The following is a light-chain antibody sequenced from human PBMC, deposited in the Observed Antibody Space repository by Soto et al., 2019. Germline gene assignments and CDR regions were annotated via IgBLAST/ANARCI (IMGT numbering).Light chain of an antibody. Sequence: QSVLTQPPSASGTPGQRVTISCSGSSSNIGSNTVNWYQQLPGTAPKLLIYSNNQRPSGVPDRFSGSKSGTSASLAISGLEYEDDADYYCAACDDSLNGSYVFGTGTQLTVL. J-gene: IGLJ1*01. CDR3: AACDDSLNGSYV. CDR2: SNN. V-gene: IGLV1-44*01. CDR1: SSNIGSNT.